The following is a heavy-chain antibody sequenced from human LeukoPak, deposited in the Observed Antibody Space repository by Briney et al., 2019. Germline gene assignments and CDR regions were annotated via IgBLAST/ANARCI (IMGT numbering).Heavy chain of an antibody. CDR3: ASRPAAVGSTGCFDY. CDR2: IYYSGDT. Sequence: SETLSLTCTVSGGSISSYYWGWIRQPPGKGLEWIGNIYYSGDTYYNPSLKSRLTISVDTSKNQFSLKLSSVTAADTAVYYCASRPAAVGSTGCFDYWGQGTLVTVSS. J-gene: IGHJ4*02. D-gene: IGHD1-26*01. CDR1: GGSISSYY. V-gene: IGHV4-39*01.